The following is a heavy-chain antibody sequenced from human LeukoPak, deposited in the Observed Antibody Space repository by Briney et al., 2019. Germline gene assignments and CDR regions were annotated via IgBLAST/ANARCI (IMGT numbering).Heavy chain of an antibody. Sequence: PGRSLRPSCAASGFPFSSYAMHWVRQAPGKGLEWVAVISYDGSNKYYADSVKGRFTISRDNSMNTLYLQMNSLRAEDTAVYYCARGARTGSTTLNWYFDLWGRGTLVTVSS. J-gene: IGHJ2*01. CDR3: ARGARTGSTTLNWYFDL. V-gene: IGHV3-30-3*01. CDR1: GFPFSSYA. CDR2: ISYDGSNK. D-gene: IGHD1-14*01.